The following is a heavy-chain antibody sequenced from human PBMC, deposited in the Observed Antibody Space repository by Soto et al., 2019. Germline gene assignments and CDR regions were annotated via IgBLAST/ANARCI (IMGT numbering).Heavy chain of an antibody. J-gene: IGHJ4*02. CDR1: GFTFRSLA. CDR3: AKVYCDRITCYTDH. CDR2: ISGRDSGS. Sequence: GGSLRPSCPASGFTFRSLAMEWVRQPPGKGLEWVSGISGRDSGSYDADSINARFTNSRDNSKNTLYMEMNSLRAEDSAVYNCAKVYCDRITCYTDHWGQGTLVTVSS. D-gene: IGHD2-2*02. V-gene: IGHV3-23*01.